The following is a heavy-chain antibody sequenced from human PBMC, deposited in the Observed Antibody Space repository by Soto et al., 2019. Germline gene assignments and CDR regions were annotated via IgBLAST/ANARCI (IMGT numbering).Heavy chain of an antibody. D-gene: IGHD3-22*01. CDR3: ARASYDSSGYYYAFDI. CDR2: ISYDGSNK. Sequence: QVQLVESGGGVVQPGRSLRLSCAASGFTFSSYGMHWVRQAPGKGLEWVAVISYDGSNKYYADSVKGRFTISRDNSKNTLYLQMTSLRAEDTVVYYCARASYDSSGYYYAFDIWGQGTMVTVSS. J-gene: IGHJ3*02. V-gene: IGHV3-30*03. CDR1: GFTFSSYG.